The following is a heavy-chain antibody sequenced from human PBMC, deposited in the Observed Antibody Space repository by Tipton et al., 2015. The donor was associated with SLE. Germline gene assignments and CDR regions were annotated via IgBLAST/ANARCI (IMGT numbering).Heavy chain of an antibody. Sequence: TLSLTCTVSGDSISSYFWTWIRQPPGKGLEWIGYIYYTGSTKYKPSLKSRVTMSVDTSKNQFSLQLKSVTPEDTAVYYCARESPAGITVGGSYYYGMDVWGQGTTVTVSS. CDR2: IYYTGST. J-gene: IGHJ6*02. D-gene: IGHD6-13*01. CDR3: ARESPAGITVGGSYYYGMDV. CDR1: GDSISSYF. V-gene: IGHV4-59*12.